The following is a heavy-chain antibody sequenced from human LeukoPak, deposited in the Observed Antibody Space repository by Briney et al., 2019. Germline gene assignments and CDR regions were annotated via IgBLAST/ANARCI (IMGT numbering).Heavy chain of an antibody. CDR2: IYTSGST. Sequence: PSQTLSLTCTVPGGSISSGSYYWSWIRQPAGKGLEWIGRIYTSGSTNYNPSLKSRVTISVDTSRNQFSLKLSSVTAADTAVYYCARSWIGITGTRRAFDYWGQGTLVIVSS. CDR1: GGSISSGSYY. J-gene: IGHJ4*02. V-gene: IGHV4-61*02. CDR3: ARSWIGITGTRRAFDY. D-gene: IGHD1-20*01.